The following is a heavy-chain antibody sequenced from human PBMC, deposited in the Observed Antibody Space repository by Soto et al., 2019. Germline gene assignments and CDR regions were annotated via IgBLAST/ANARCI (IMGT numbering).Heavy chain of an antibody. V-gene: IGHV1-69*02. Sequence: QVQLVQSGAEVKKPGSSVKVSCKASGGTFSSYTISWVRQAPGQGLEWMGRIIPILGIANYAQKFQGRVTITADKSTSTAYMELSNLRSEDTAVYSCARTLRSGYPPDIWGQGTLVTVSS. CDR3: ARTLRSGYPPDI. CDR2: IIPILGIA. CDR1: GGTFSSYT. D-gene: IGHD3-22*01. J-gene: IGHJ4*02.